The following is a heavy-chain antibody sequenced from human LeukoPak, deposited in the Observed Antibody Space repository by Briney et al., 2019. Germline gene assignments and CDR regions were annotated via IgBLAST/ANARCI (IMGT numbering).Heavy chain of an antibody. V-gene: IGHV1-69*01. D-gene: IGHD3-9*01. Sequence: SVKVSCKASGGTFSSYAISWVRLAPGQGLEWMGGIIPVFGTANYAQKFQGRVTITADESTSTAYMELSSLRSEDTAVYYCARGPRSYYDILTGYYPFDYWGQGTLVTVSS. CDR1: GGTFSSYA. J-gene: IGHJ4*02. CDR3: ARGPRSYYDILTGYYPFDY. CDR2: IIPVFGTA.